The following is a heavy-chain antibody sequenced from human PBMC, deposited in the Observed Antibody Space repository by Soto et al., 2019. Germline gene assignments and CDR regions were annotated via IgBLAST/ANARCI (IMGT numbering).Heavy chain of an antibody. CDR3: AHAAVVLGVIECDY. Sequence: QITLKESGPTLVKPTQTLTLTCTSSGFSLSTSGVGLSWIRQPPGKGLEWLALIYWNDDKRYSPALKSRLTVTKDTSKNPVVLTMTNMDPVDTATYSCAHAAVVLGVIECDYWGQGTLVTVSS. J-gene: IGHJ4*02. V-gene: IGHV2-5*01. CDR2: IYWNDDK. CDR1: GFSLSTSGVG. D-gene: IGHD3-10*01.